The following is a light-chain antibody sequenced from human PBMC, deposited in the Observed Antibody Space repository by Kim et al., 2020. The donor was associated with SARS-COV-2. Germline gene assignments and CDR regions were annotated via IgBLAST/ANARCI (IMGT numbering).Light chain of an antibody. CDR3: SSYTRSGTLYVV. V-gene: IGLV2-14*04. CDR1: RSDIGDYKY. CDR2: AVS. Sequence: SITISCAGSRSDIGDYKYVSWYQQHPGKAPKLIISAVSDRPSGISNRFSGSKSGNTASLTISRLQAEDEADYYCSSYTRSGTLYVVFGGGTQLTVL. J-gene: IGLJ3*02.